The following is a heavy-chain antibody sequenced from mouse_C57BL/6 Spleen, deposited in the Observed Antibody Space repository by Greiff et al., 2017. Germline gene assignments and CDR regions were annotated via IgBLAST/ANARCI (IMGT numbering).Heavy chain of an antibody. CDR3: ARRGRFTTGFAY. V-gene: IGHV1-42*01. CDR1: GYSFTGYY. CDR2: INPSTGGT. Sequence: VQLQQSGPELVQPGASVKISCKASGYSFTGYYMNWVKQSPEKSLEWIGEINPSTGGTTYNQKFKAKATLTVDKSSSTAYMQLKSLTSEDSAVYYCARRGRFTTGFAYWGQGTLVTVSA. J-gene: IGHJ3*01.